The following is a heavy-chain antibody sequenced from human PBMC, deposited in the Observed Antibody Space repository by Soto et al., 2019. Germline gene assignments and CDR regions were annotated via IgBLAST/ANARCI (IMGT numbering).Heavy chain of an antibody. CDR1: GYTFTGYY. V-gene: IGHV1-2*02. CDR2: INPNSGGT. Sequence: ASVKVSCKASGYTFTGYYMHWVRQAPGQGLEWMGWINPNSGGTNYAQKFQGRVTMTRDTSASTAYMELSSLRSEDTAVYYCARSFNAPHLTHFDYWGQGTLVTVSS. CDR3: ARSFNAPHLTHFDY. J-gene: IGHJ4*02.